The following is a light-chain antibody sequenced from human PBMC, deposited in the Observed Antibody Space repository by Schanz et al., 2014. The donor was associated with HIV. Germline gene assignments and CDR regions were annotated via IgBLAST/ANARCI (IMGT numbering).Light chain of an antibody. CDR3: SSYTGSSPLGV. J-gene: IGLJ2*01. Sequence: QSVLTQPPSASGTPGQRVTISCSGSSSNIGSNTVNWYQQLPGMAPKLLIYSNDQRPSGVPDRFSGSKSGTSASLAISGLQSEDEADYYCSSYTGSSPLGVFGGGTKLTVL. CDR1: SSNIGSNT. V-gene: IGLV1-44*01. CDR2: SND.